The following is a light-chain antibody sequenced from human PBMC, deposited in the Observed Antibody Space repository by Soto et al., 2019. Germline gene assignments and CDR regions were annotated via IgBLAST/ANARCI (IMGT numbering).Light chain of an antibody. CDR3: QQYENLPT. CDR1: QNINNY. V-gene: IGKV1-33*01. CDR2: DAS. Sequence: DIQMTQSTSSLSASVGDIVTRTCEASQNINNYLNWYQQKPGRAPKLLIYDASNLEAGVPSRFRGSGSGTDFTFTISRLQPEDIATYYCQQYENLPTFGQGTRLEIK. J-gene: IGKJ5*01.